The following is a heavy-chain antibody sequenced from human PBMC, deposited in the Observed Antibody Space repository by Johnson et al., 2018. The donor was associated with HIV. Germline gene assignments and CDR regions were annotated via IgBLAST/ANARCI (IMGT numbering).Heavy chain of an antibody. Sequence: QVQLLESGGGLVQPGGSLRLSCAASGFTLSSNGMHWVRQAPGKGLEWVAVIRYDGNNKYYVDSVKGRFTVSRDNSKNTLYLQMNSLRAEDTAVYYCARSPGYSLLDAFDIWGQGAMVTVTS. CDR3: ARSPGYSLLDAFDI. CDR2: IRYDGNNK. J-gene: IGHJ3*02. CDR1: GFTLSSNG. D-gene: IGHD1-26*01. V-gene: IGHV3-33*08.